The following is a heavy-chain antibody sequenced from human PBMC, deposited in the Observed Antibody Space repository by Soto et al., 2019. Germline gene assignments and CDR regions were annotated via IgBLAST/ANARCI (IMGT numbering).Heavy chain of an antibody. CDR2: IYHSGST. CDR1: GGSISSGGYS. CDR3: ARTYYDFWSGSAWFDP. Sequence: QLQLQESGSGLVKPSQTLSLTCAVSGGSISSGGYSWSWIRQPPGKGLEWIGYIYHSGSTYYNPSLKSRVTIPADRSKNQFSLKLSSVTAADTAVYYCARTYYDFWSGSAWFDPWGQGTLVTVSS. V-gene: IGHV4-30-2*01. D-gene: IGHD3-3*01. J-gene: IGHJ5*02.